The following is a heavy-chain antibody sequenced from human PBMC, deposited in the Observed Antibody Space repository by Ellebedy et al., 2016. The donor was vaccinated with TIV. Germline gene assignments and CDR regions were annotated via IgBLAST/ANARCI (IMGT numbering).Heavy chain of an antibody. CDR1: GYTFTSYF. D-gene: IGHD1-14*01. V-gene: IGHV1-46*01. CDR2: INPSGGST. J-gene: IGHJ1*01. Sequence: ASVTVSCKASGYTFTSYFMDWVRQAPGQGLEWMGIINPSGGSTRYAQKFQGRVTMTRDTSTSTVYMELSSLRSEDTAVYYCARLSDRGEHWGQGTLVTVSS. CDR3: ARLSDRGEH.